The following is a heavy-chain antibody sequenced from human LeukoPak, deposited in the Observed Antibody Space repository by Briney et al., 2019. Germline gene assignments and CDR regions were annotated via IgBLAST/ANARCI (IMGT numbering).Heavy chain of an antibody. Sequence: GGSLGLSCAASGFTFSDYYMSWIRQAPGKGLEWVSSISSSSRYIYYADSVKGRFTISRDNAKNSLYLQMNSLRAEDTAVYYCTKDLSTSSTAYLQHWGQGTLVTVSS. CDR3: TKDLSTSSTAYLQH. J-gene: IGHJ1*01. V-gene: IGHV3-11*06. CDR2: ISSSSRYI. D-gene: IGHD6-6*01. CDR1: GFTFSDYY.